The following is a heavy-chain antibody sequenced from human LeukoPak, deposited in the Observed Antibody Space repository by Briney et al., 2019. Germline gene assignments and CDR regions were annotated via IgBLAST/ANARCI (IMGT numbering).Heavy chain of an antibody. D-gene: IGHD3-10*01. J-gene: IGHJ4*02. V-gene: IGHV1-2*02. Sequence: ASVKVSCKASGYTFADYYMNWVRQAPGQGLEWMGWINPDSGGTNYAQKFQGRVTMTRDTSISTAYMELSRLRSDDTAVYFCARVIGFGELSLGHWGQGTLVTVSS. CDR3: ARVIGFGELSLGH. CDR2: INPDSGGT. CDR1: GYTFADYY.